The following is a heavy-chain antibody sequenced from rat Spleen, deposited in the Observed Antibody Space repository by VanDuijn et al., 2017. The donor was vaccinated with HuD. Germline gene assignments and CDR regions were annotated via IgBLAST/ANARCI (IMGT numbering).Heavy chain of an antibody. D-gene: IGHD1-12*02. J-gene: IGHJ2*01. CDR1: GFNFKDYG. V-gene: IGHV5-29*01. Sequence: EVKLVESGGGLVQPGRSLKLSCAASGFNFKDYGMGWVRQATGKGLEWVATVSYDGISTYYRDSVRGRFSISSDNAKTTLYLQISKLGSEDTAIYYCARRMAYDGSYYWGQGVMVTVSS. CDR3: ARRMAYDGSYY. CDR2: VSYDGIST.